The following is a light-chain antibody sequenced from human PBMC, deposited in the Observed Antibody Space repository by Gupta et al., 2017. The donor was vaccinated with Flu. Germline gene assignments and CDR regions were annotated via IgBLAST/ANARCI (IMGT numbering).Light chain of an antibody. CDR1: RSDVGRSNS. CDR3: SSYTSTNTFYV. Sequence: QSALTQPASVSGSPGQSINISCTGTRSDVGRSNSVSWYRQHPGKAPNLIIYDVSSRPSGVSSRFSGSKSGNTASLTISGLQAEDETDYYCSSYTSTNTFYVFGTGTKVTVL. V-gene: IGLV2-14*01. CDR2: DVS. J-gene: IGLJ1*01.